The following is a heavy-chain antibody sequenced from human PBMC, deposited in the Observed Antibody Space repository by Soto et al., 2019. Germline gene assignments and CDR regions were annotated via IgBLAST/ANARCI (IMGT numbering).Heavy chain of an antibody. CDR1: GFTFSSYS. J-gene: IGHJ5*02. D-gene: IGHD3-3*01. CDR3: ARSPPDYDFWSGMGWFDP. Sequence: EVQLVEAGGGLVKPGGSLRISCAASGFTFSSYSMNWVRQAPGKGLEWVSSISSSSSYIYYADSVKGRFTISRDNAKNSLYLQMNSLRAEDTAVYYCARSPPDYDFWSGMGWFDPWGQGTLVTVSS. CDR2: ISSSSSYI. V-gene: IGHV3-21*01.